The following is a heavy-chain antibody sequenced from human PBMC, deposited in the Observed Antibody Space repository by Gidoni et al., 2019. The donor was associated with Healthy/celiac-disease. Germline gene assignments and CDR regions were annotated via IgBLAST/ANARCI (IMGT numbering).Heavy chain of an antibody. V-gene: IGHV3-7*03. D-gene: IGHD3-10*01. J-gene: IGHJ6*02. CDR1: GFSFSSYW. CDR2: KKQDGSEK. CDR3: ARDGVRVISHSYYYYYYGMDV. Sequence: EVQLVESGGGSVQPGGSLRPSCAASGFSFSSYWMSCVRQAPGKGLVWVASKKQDGSEKYYMESVKGRFTISRDNAKNSLYLQMNSLRAEDTAVYYCARDGVRVISHSYYYYYYGMDVWGQGTTVTVSS.